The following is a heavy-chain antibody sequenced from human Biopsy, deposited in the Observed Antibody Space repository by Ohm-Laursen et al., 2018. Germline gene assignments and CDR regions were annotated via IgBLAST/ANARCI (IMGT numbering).Heavy chain of an antibody. CDR2: TYFTGKT. D-gene: IGHD5-24*01. Sequence: SDTLSLTCAVSGGPIDSYYWSWTRRPPGKARGGMGFTYFTGKTSYNPSLKSRVTMSVNTSKKQFSLRLSSVTAADTAVYYCASAGYNPDWNFDLWGRGTRVTVSS. J-gene: IGHJ2*01. CDR1: GGPIDSYY. CDR3: ASAGYNPDWNFDL. V-gene: IGHV4-59*07.